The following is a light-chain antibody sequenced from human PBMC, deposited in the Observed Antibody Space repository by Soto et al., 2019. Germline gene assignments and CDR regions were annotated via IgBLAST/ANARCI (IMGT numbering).Light chain of an antibody. CDR2: GVS. CDR1: SNDVGGYNY. J-gene: IGLJ1*01. CDR3: CSYAGNYTYV. V-gene: IGLV2-11*01. Sequence: QSALTQPRSVSGSPGQSVTISCTGTSNDVGGYNYVSWFQQHPGKAPKLMIYGVSQRPSGVPDRFSGSKSGNTASLTISGLQAEDEADYYCCSYAGNYTYVFGTETKVTVL.